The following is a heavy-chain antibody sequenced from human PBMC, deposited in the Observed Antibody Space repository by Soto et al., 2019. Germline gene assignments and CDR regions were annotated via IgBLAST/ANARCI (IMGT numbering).Heavy chain of an antibody. Sequence: GGSLRLSCVASGFTFSSYGMHWVRQAPGKGLEWVAMISYDGSNTYYADSVKGRFTISRDNSKNTLYLQMNSLRAEDTFVYYCAKEGGLSGSYYISSSYYFDYWGQGTLVTVSS. CDR3: AKEGGLSGSYYISSSYYFDY. CDR2: ISYDGSNT. J-gene: IGHJ4*02. CDR1: GFTFSSYG. V-gene: IGHV3-30*18. D-gene: IGHD1-26*01.